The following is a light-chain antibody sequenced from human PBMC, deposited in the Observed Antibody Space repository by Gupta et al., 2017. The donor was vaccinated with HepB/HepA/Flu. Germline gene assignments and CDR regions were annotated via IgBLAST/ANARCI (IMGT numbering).Light chain of an antibody. CDR3: QQYNGDSGT. Sequence: DIQMTQSPSTLSASVGDRVTITCRARQSISSWLAWFQQKPGQAPKLLSQRASILESGVPSRFSGSGSGTEFTLTISSLQPDDFATYYCQQYNGDSGTFGQGTKVEIK. V-gene: IGKV1-5*03. J-gene: IGKJ1*01. CDR2: RAS. CDR1: QSISSW.